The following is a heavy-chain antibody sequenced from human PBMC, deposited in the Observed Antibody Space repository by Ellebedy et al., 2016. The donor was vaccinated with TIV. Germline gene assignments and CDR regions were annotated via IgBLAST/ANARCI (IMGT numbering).Heavy chain of an antibody. Sequence: GGSLRLSXPASGFTFSSYWMSWVSQAPGKGLGWVANIKQDGSEQYYVDSVKGRFTISRDNAKNSLFLQMNSLRAEDTAVYYCARDKLQNAVAGSNFDYWGQGALVTVSS. V-gene: IGHV3-7*01. CDR2: IKQDGSEQ. D-gene: IGHD4-23*01. CDR1: GFTFSSYW. CDR3: ARDKLQNAVAGSNFDY. J-gene: IGHJ4*02.